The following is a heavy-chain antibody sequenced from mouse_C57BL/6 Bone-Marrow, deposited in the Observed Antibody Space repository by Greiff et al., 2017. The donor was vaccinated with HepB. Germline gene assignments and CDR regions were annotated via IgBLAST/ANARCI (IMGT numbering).Heavy chain of an antibody. V-gene: IGHV2-2*01. J-gene: IGHJ4*01. D-gene: IGHD2-3*01. CDR2: IWSGGST. CDR3: ARLDGYYAMDY. CDR1: GFSLTSYG. Sequence: VQLVESGPGLVQPSQSLSITCTVSGFSLTSYGVHWVRLSPGKGLEWLGVIWSGGSTDYNAAFISRLSISKDNSKSQVFFKMNNLQADDTAIYYCARLDGYYAMDYWGQGTSVTVSS.